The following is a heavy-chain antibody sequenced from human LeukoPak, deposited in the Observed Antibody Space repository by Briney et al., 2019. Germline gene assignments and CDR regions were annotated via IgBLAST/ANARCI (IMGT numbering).Heavy chain of an antibody. Sequence: GGSLRLSCAASGFTFISYSMNWVRQAPGKGLEWVSSISTSSSYIYYADSVKGRFTISRDNAKNSLYLQMNSLRSEDTAVYYCARGGWFGEFPYYMDVWGKGTTVTVSS. CDR1: GFTFISYS. CDR3: ARGGWFGEFPYYMDV. D-gene: IGHD3-10*01. CDR2: ISTSSSYI. J-gene: IGHJ6*03. V-gene: IGHV3-21*04.